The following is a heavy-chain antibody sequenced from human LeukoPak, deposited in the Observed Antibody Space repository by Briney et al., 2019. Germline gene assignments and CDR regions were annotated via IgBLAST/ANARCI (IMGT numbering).Heavy chain of an antibody. J-gene: IGHJ4*02. CDR3: ARHLSGVTGYTYGRGIDY. CDR1: GFTFSSYS. CDR2: ISSSSSTI. Sequence: GGSLRLSCAASGFTFSSYSMNWVRQAPGKGLEWVSYISSSSSTIYYADSVKGRFTISRDNAKKSMYLQMNSLRAEDTAVYYCARHLSGVTGYTYGRGIDYWGQGTLVTVSS. D-gene: IGHD5-18*01. V-gene: IGHV3-48*04.